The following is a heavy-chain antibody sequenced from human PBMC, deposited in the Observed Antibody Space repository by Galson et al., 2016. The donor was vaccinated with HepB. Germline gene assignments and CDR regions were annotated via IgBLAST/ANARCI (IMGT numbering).Heavy chain of an antibody. V-gene: IGHV4-39*02. CDR3: ARGSGFYCFYSMDV. D-gene: IGHD3-3*01. Sequence: SETLSLTCTVSGGSINTPNYYWAWLRQPPGKGLEWIGSLSHRGDTTYRPSLKSRATISRDTSNSHFSLRLRSVTAADTAVYYCARGSGFYCFYSMDVWGQGTTVTVSS. J-gene: IGHJ6*03. CDR1: GGSINTPNYY. CDR2: LSHRGDT.